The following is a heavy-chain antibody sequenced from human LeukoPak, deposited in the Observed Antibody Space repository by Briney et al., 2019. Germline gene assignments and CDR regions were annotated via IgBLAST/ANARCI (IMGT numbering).Heavy chain of an antibody. CDR1: GFTFDDYG. CDR3: ARVTHSGGDWRHDY. J-gene: IGHJ4*02. Sequence: GGSLRLSCAASGFTFDDYGMSWVRQAPGKGLEWVSYISSGSTIYYSDSVKGRFTISRDNAKNSLYLQMNSLRAEDTAVYYCARVTHSGGDWRHDYWGQGTLVTVSS. D-gene: IGHD2-21*02. V-gene: IGHV3-69-1*01. CDR2: ISSGSTI.